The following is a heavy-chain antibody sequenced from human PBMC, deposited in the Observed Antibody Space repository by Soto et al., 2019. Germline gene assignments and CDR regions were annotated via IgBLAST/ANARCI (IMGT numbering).Heavy chain of an antibody. CDR1: GDFVISPSNF. J-gene: IGHJ4*02. Sequence: PSETLSLTCTVSGDFVISPSNFFGGIRQPPWKALEWIAYLCYSGSTNYKASLKSRATISSDTSKNQFSLKMTSVTAEDTAVYYCARSAGGSGWLGGQGTLVTVSS. D-gene: IGHD6-19*01. V-gene: IGHV4-61*01. CDR3: ARSAGGSGWL. CDR2: LCYSGST.